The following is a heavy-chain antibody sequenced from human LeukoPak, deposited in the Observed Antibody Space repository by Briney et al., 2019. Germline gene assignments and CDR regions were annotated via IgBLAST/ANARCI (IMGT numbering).Heavy chain of an antibody. D-gene: IGHD5-24*01. V-gene: IGHV3-11*04. CDR3: ARVLLADGYKEMATVGYFDY. CDR2: ISSSGSPI. J-gene: IGHJ4*02. CDR1: GFTFSDYY. Sequence: PGGSLRLSCAASGFTFSDYYMSWIRQVPGKGLEWVSYISSSGSPIYYADSVKGRFTTSRDNAKNSLYLQMNRLRAEDTAVYYCARVLLADGYKEMATVGYFDYWGQGTLVTVSS.